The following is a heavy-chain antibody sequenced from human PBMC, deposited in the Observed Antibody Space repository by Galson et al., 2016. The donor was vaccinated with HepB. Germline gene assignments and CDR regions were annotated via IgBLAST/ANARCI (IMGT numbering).Heavy chain of an antibody. J-gene: IGHJ1*01. CDR3: AVSLHHTSPLD. D-gene: IGHD5/OR15-5a*01. CDR1: GGSISSYY. Sequence: SETLSLTCTVSGGSISSYYWNWIRQSPGKGLEWIGYIYFTGTTNYNPSLKSRVAISVHTSKKQFSLRPTSVTAADTAVYYCAVSLHHTSPLDWGQGTRVTVAS. CDR2: IYFTGTT. V-gene: IGHV4-59*03.